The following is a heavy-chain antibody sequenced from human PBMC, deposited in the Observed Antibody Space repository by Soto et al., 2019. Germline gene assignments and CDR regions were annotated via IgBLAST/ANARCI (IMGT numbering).Heavy chain of an antibody. CDR2: IYYSGST. J-gene: IGHJ4*02. D-gene: IGHD4-17*01. CDR3: ASMTTVTLFDY. CDR1: GGSISSGDYY. V-gene: IGHV4-30-4*01. Sequence: QVQLQESGPGLVKPSQTLSLTCTVSGGSISSGDYYWSWIRQPPGKGLEWIGYIYYSGSTYYNPSLKSRVTISVDTSKNQFSRKLSAVTAADSAVYYCASMTTVTLFDYWGQGTLVTVSS.